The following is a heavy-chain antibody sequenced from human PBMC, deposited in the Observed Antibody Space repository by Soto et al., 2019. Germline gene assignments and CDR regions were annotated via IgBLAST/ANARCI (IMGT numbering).Heavy chain of an antibody. CDR1: GYTFSNYG. CDR2: ISGYDGNT. J-gene: IGHJ6*02. CDR3: ARDLGGIVGAHYYYYGMDV. V-gene: IGHV1-18*01. Sequence: QVQLVQTGGEVRQPGDSVKVSCKASGYTFSNYGITWVRQAPGQAVEWMGWISGYDGNTNYAQNFQGRVTMTTDPTTRTAYMELRSLRSDDTAVYYCARDLGGIVGAHYYYYGMDVWGQGTTVTVSS. D-gene: IGHD1-26*01.